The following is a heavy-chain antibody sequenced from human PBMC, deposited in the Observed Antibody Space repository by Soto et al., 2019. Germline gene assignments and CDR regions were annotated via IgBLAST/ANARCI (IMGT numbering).Heavy chain of an antibody. V-gene: IGHV3-23*01. CDR2: ISGSGGST. Sequence: LRLSCAASGFTFSSYAMSWVRQAPGKGLEWVSAISGSGGSTYYADSVKGRFTISRDNSKNTLYLQMNSLRAEDTAVYYCAKDREYSSSPFDYWGQGTLVTVSS. D-gene: IGHD6-6*01. CDR1: GFTFSSYA. J-gene: IGHJ4*02. CDR3: AKDREYSSSPFDY.